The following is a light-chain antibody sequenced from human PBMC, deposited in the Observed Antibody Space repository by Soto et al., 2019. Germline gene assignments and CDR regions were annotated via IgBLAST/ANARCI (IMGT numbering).Light chain of an antibody. J-gene: IGKJ5*01. CDR1: QGISSY. CDR3: QHLDSYST. V-gene: IGKV1-9*01. Sequence: EIQLTQSPSFLSASVGDRVTITCRASQGISSYLAWYQQKPGKAPKLLIYAASTLQSGVPSRFSGSGSGTEFTLTISSLHPEDFATYYCQHLDSYSTFGQGTRLEIK. CDR2: AAS.